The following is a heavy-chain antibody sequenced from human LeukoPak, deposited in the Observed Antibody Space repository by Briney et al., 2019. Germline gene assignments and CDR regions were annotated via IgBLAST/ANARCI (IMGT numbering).Heavy chain of an antibody. CDR1: GGSISSSSYY. D-gene: IGHD5-12*01. CDR3: ARDLGSGYDLGFDY. J-gene: IGHJ4*02. CDR2: IYYSGST. Sequence: RSSETLSLTCTVSGGSISSSSYYWGWIRQPPGKGLEWIGSIYYSGSTYYKSSLKSRVTISVDTSKNQFSLKLSSVTAADTAVYYCARDLGSGYDLGFDYWGQGTLVTVSS. V-gene: IGHV4-39*07.